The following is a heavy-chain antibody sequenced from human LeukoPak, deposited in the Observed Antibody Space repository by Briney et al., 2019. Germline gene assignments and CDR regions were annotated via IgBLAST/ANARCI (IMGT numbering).Heavy chain of an antibody. CDR3: AKDAAGPEY. CDR1: GLTFSSYS. Sequence: PGGSLRLSCVVSGLTFSSYSMTWVRQAPGKGLEWVSGISASGGETWYPDSVKGRFTISRDNSKNTLFLQMNSLGVEDTAIYYCAKDAAGPEYWGQGTLVTVSS. J-gene: IGHJ4*02. CDR2: ISASGGET. V-gene: IGHV3-23*01. D-gene: IGHD6-13*01.